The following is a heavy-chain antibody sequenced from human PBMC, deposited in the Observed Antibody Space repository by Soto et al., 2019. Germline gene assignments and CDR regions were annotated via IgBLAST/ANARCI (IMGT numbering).Heavy chain of an antibody. D-gene: IGHD3-9*01. CDR3: AREYYDLLTGYSPWAFDI. Sequence: GGSLRLSCAASGFTFSSYWMSWVRQAPGKGLEWVANIKQDGSEKYYVDSVKGRFTISRDNAKNSLYLQMNSLRAEDTAVYYCAREYYDLLTGYSPWAFDIWGQGTMVTVSS. V-gene: IGHV3-7*05. J-gene: IGHJ3*02. CDR1: GFTFSSYW. CDR2: IKQDGSEK.